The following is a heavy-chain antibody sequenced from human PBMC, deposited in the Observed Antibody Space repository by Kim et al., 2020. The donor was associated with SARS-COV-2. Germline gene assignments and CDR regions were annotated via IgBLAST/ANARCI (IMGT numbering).Heavy chain of an antibody. Sequence: TTSSQTLQCRLTITRDTSASPAYMELSSLRSEDTAVYYCAHLSAAGLFDYWGQGTLVTVSS. CDR2: T. V-gene: IGHV1-3*01. D-gene: IGHD6-13*01. CDR3: AHLSAAGLFDY. J-gene: IGHJ4*02.